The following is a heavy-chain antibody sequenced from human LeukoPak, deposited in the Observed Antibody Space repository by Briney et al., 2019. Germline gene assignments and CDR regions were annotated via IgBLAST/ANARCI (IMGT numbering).Heavy chain of an antibody. CDR1: GFTFRSDE. V-gene: IGHV3-48*03. CDR2: ISSRGSTI. CDR3: AREFQNSFDI. Sequence: PGGSLRLSCAASGFTFRSDEMNWVRQAPGKGLEWVSYISSRGSTIYYADSVKGRFTFSRDNAKNSLYLQMNSLRAEDTGIYYCAREFQNSFDIWGQGTMVTVSS. D-gene: IGHD2/OR15-2a*01. J-gene: IGHJ3*02.